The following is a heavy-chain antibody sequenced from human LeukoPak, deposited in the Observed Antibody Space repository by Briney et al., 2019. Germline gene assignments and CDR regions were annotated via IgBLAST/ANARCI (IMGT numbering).Heavy chain of an antibody. CDR1: GFSFSTYG. CDR3: AGDTPPGGDYYFDY. CDR2: IWNAGTNT. Sequence: PGGSLRLSCAASGFSFSTYGMHWVRQAPGTGLEWVALIWNAGTNTYYADSVKGRFTISRDNSKNTLYLQMSSLRAEDTAVYYCAGDTPPGGDYYFDYWGQGTLVIVSS. J-gene: IGHJ4*02. D-gene: IGHD3-16*01. V-gene: IGHV3-33*01.